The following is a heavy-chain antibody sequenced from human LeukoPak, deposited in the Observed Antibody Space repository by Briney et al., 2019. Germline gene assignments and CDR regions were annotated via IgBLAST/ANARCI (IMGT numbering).Heavy chain of an antibody. CDR1: GGSFSGYY. Sequence: PSETLSLTCAVYGGSFSGYYWSWIRQPPGKGLEWIGEITHSGSTNYNPSLKSRVTISVDTSKNQVSLKLSSVTAADTAVYYCARGPTYYDFWSGYSTVYYYGMDVWGQGTTVTVSS. D-gene: IGHD3-3*01. CDR2: ITHSGST. V-gene: IGHV4-34*01. J-gene: IGHJ6*02. CDR3: ARGPTYYDFWSGYSTVYYYGMDV.